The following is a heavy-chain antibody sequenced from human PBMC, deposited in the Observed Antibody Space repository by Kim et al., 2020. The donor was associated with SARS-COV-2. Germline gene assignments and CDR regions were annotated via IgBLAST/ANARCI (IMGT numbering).Heavy chain of an antibody. CDR2: INSDGSST. D-gene: IGHD4-4*01. CDR3: AEGPYSNYAAS. J-gene: IGHJ1*01. Sequence: GGSLRLSCAASGLTSTSHWMHWGRQAPGKGLVWVSRINSDGSSTNYADSVKSRFTISRDSAMNTLYLQMNRLRADDMAAYYCAEGPYSNYAASWCQGTLV. CDR1: GLTSTSHW. V-gene: IGHV3-74*01.